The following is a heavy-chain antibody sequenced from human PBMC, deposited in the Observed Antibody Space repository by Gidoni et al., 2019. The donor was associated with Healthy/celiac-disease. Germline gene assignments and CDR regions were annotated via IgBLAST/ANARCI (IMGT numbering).Heavy chain of an antibody. V-gene: IGHV3-48*01. CDR2: ISSSSSTI. CDR1: GFTFSSYT. CDR3: AREGYCSSTTSYIGYYYYGMDV. D-gene: IGHD2-2*02. Sequence: EVQLVASGGGLVQLGGSLSLSSAASGFTFSSYTLNLVRQAPGKGLEWVSYISSSSSTIYYADSVKGRFTISRDNAKNSLYLQMNSLRAEDTAVYYCAREGYCSSTTSYIGYYYYGMDVWGQGTTVTVSS. J-gene: IGHJ6*02.